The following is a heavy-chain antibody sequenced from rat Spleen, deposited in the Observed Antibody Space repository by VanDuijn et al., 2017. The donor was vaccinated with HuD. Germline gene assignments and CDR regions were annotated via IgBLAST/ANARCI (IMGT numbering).Heavy chain of an antibody. CDR2: IIYDGTNT. D-gene: IGHD1-11*01. J-gene: IGHJ3*01. CDR1: GLSFSNYD. V-gene: IGHV5-25*01. CDR3: ARSYGGYTQHWFAY. Sequence: EVQLVESGGGLVQPGRSMKLSCAASGLSFSNYDMAWVRQAPTKGLEWVAAIIYDGTNTYYRDSVKGRFTISRDNAKSTLYLQMDSLQTDDTAIYFCARSYGGYTQHWFAYWGQGTLVTVSS.